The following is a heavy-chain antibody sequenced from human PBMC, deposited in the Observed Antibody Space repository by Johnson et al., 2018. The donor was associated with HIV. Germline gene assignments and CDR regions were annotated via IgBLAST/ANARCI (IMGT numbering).Heavy chain of an antibody. CDR1: GFTFDDYA. CDR2: SSWNSGSI. V-gene: IGHV3-9*01. Sequence: VQLVESGGGVVQPGRSLRLSCAASGFTFDDYAMHWVRQAPGKGLEWVSGSSWNSGSIGYEDSVKGRFNIASDNAKNSRYMQMNSLRVEDTAVYYCAKDLVATIQGPWGATNAFDIWGQGTMVTVSA. CDR3: AKDLVATIQGPWGATNAFDI. J-gene: IGHJ3*02. D-gene: IGHD5-12*01.